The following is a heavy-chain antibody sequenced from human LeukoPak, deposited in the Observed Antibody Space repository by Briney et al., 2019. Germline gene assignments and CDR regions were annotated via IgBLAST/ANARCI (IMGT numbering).Heavy chain of an antibody. Sequence: GGSLRLSCAASGFTFSSYAMSWVRQAPGKGLEWVSAISGSGASTYYADSVKGRFTISRDNSKDTLYLQMNSLRVEDTAVYYCARVKGREGSTVIIDYWGQGTLVTVSS. J-gene: IGHJ4*02. CDR1: GFTFSSYA. CDR2: ISGSGAST. D-gene: IGHD3-10*01. V-gene: IGHV3-23*01. CDR3: ARVKGREGSTVIIDY.